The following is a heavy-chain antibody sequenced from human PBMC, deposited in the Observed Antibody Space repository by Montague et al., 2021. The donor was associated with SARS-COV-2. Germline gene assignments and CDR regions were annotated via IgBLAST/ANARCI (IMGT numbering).Heavy chain of an antibody. CDR1: GGSISSHDYY. V-gene: IGHV4-39*01. D-gene: IGHD2-2*01. Sequence: SETLSLTCTVSGGSISSHDYYWGWIRQSPGKGLEWIGSISYAGRTYSNPSLRSRVSFSMDTSKNHFYLSLNSVTAADTAVYFCARQLPSCCSTNKCYPYYFDVWGQGALVTVSS. J-gene: IGHJ4*02. CDR3: ARQLPSCCSTNKCYPYYFDV. CDR2: ISYAGRT.